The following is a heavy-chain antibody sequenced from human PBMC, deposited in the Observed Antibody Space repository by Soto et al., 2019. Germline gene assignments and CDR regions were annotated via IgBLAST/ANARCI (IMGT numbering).Heavy chain of an antibody. V-gene: IGHV4-4*07. Sequence: PSETLSLTCTASGGSISSYYWNWIRQPAGKGLEWIGRIYTSGSTNYNPSLKSRVTMSVDTSKNQFSLKLSSVTAADTARCYCARGYGDCFDYWGQGTLVTVSS. J-gene: IGHJ4*02. CDR1: GGSISSYY. CDR3: ARGYGDCFDY. CDR2: IYTSGST. D-gene: IGHD4-17*01.